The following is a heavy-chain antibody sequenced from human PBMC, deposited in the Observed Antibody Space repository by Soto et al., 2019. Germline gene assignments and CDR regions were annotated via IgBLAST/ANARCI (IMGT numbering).Heavy chain of an antibody. Sequence: SETLSLTYTVSGGSITSDYSCWSWIRHPPGEGLEWIGHIFDSGTTYTNPSLRSQVAISLDTSKNHFSLTLSSVTAADTAVYYCARGPSGDKVHYWGQGALVTVSS. CDR3: ARGPSGDKVHY. J-gene: IGHJ4*02. CDR1: GGSITSDYSC. V-gene: IGHV4-30-4*01. D-gene: IGHD7-27*01. CDR2: IFDSGTT.